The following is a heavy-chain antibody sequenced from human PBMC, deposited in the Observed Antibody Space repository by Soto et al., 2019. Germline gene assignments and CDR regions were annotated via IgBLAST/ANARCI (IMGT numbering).Heavy chain of an antibody. CDR3: AGETSDYDFLAAPTTFDI. V-gene: IGHV4-34*01. D-gene: IGHD3-9*01. J-gene: IGHJ3*02. CDR2: INHSGSA. CDR1: GGSFSGYY. Sequence: QVQLQQWGAGLLKPSETLSLNCGVSGGSFSGYYWSWIRQPPGKGLEWIGEINHSGSADYNPALKSRVSISVDTFNTQISLKLSSVTAADSGVYYCAGETSDYDFLAAPTTFDIWGQGTMVSVSS.